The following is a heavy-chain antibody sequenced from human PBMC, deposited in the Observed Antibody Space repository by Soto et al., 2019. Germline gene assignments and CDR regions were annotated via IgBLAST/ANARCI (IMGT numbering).Heavy chain of an antibody. J-gene: IGHJ6*03. V-gene: IGHV3-66*01. CDR2: IRNEGAGGGT. Sequence: EVQLVESGGDLVQPGGSLRLSCVVSGISVSSKYMSWVRQAPGKGLEWVSLIRNEGAGGGTYYADSVKGRFTISRDKSENTLFLQMNSLRAEDTPVYYRARDDIECCGGRCYGVPMDVWGKGTTVTVSS. D-gene: IGHD2-15*01. CDR1: GISVSSKY. CDR3: ARDDIECCGGRCYGVPMDV.